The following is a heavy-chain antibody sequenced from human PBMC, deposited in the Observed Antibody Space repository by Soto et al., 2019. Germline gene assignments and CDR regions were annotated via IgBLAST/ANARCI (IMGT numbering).Heavy chain of an antibody. J-gene: IGHJ4*02. CDR2: IWYDGSDK. Sequence: VQLVESGGGVVQPGKSVRLSCAASGFTFRNYGMHWVRQAPGKGLERVAVIWYDGSDKYYVDPVKGRFTISRDNSKNTLYLRMNSLRAEDTAVYYCARGGPNGSHFDYWGQGTLVTVSS. CDR3: ARGGPNGSHFDY. CDR1: GFTFRNYG. D-gene: IGHD1-1*01. V-gene: IGHV3-33*01.